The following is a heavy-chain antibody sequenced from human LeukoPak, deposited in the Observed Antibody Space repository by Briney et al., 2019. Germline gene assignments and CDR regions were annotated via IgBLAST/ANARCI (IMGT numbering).Heavy chain of an antibody. J-gene: IGHJ5*02. CDR1: GGSISSYY. V-gene: IGHV4-59*01. CDR2: IYYSGST. D-gene: IGHD6-19*01. CDR3: ARDAHSSGWYGQLGNWFDP. Sequence: PSETLSLTCTVSGGSISSYYRSWIRQPPGKGLEWIGYIYYSGSTNYNPSLKSRVTISVDTSKNQFSLKLSSVTAADTAVYYCARDAHSSGWYGQLGNWFDPWGQGTLVTVSS.